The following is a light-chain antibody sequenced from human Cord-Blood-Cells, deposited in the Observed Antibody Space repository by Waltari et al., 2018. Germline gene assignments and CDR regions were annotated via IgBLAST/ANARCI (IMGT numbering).Light chain of an antibody. CDR2: KDS. J-gene: IGLJ1*01. V-gene: IGLV3-16*01. CDR3: LSADSSGTYV. CDR1: ALPKKH. Sequence: SYELTQPPSVSVSLGQMARITCSGAALPKKHAYWYQQKPGQAPVLVIYKDSERPSGIPERFSGSSSGTIVTLTISGVQAEDEADYYCLSADSSGTYVFGTGTKVTVL.